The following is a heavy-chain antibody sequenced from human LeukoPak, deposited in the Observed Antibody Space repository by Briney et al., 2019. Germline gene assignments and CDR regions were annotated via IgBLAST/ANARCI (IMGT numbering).Heavy chain of an antibody. V-gene: IGHV3-23*01. CDR3: AKPCHAIFWPDAFDI. Sequence: PGGSLRLSCAASGFTFSSYAMSWARQAPGKGLEWVSAISGSGGSTYYAGSVKGRFTISRDNSKNTLYLQMNSLRAEDTAVYYCAKPCHAIFWPDAFDIWGQGTMVTVSS. D-gene: IGHD3-9*01. CDR1: GFTFSSYA. CDR2: ISGSGGST. J-gene: IGHJ3*02.